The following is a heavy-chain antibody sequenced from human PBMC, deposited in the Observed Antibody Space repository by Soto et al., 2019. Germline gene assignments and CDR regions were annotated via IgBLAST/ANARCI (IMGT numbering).Heavy chain of an antibody. V-gene: IGHV1-2*02. Sequence: GASVKVSCKASGYTFTGYYMHWVRQAPGQGLEWMGWINPNSGGTNYAQKFQGRVTMTRDTSISTAYMELSRLRSDDTAVYYCASTLVPAAYSQFGMDVWGQGTTVTVSS. CDR3: ASTLVPAAYSQFGMDV. CDR2: INPNSGGT. D-gene: IGHD2-2*01. CDR1: GYTFTGYY. J-gene: IGHJ6*02.